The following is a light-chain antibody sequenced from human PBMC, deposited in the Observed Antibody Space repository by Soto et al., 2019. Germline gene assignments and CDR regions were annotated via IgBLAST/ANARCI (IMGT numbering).Light chain of an antibody. J-gene: IGKJ5*01. V-gene: IGKV3-20*01. CDR2: GAS. CDR3: QQYSSTIT. Sequence: EIVLTQSPGTLSLSPGERATLSCRASQSVSSSYLAWYQQKPGQAPRLLIYGASSRATGIPDRFSGSGSGTDFTLTISRLEPEDFAVHYCQQYSSTITFGQGTRLEIK. CDR1: QSVSSSY.